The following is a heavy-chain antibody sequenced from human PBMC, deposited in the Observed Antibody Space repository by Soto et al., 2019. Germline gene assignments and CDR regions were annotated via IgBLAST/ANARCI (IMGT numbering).Heavy chain of an antibody. D-gene: IGHD3-3*01. CDR2: IYWNDDK. Sequence: SGPTLVNPTQTLTLTCTFSGFSLSTSGVGVGWISQPPGKALEWLALIYWNDDKRYSPSLKSRLTITKDTSKNQVVLTMTNMDPVDTATYYCAHRYYDFWSGYYGMDVWGQGTTVTVSS. CDR3: AHRYYDFWSGYYGMDV. J-gene: IGHJ6*02. CDR1: GFSLSTSGVG. V-gene: IGHV2-5*01.